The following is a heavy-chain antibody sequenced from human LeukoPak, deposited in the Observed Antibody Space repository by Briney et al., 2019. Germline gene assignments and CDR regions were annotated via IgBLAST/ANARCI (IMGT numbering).Heavy chain of an antibody. CDR2: IHYSGNT. J-gene: IGHJ4*02. D-gene: IGHD5-24*01. Sequence: SETLSLTCTVFGGSISSSSYYWGWIRQPPGKSLEWIGSIHYSGNTHYNPSLKSRVTISVDTSKNQVSPKLSSVTAADTAVYYCARQGLIVMAGEGDFDYWGQGTLVTVSS. V-gene: IGHV4-39*01. CDR3: ARQGLIVMAGEGDFDY. CDR1: GGSISSSSYY.